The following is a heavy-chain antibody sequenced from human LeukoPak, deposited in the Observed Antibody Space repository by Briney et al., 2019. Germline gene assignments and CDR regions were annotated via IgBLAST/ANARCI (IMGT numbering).Heavy chain of an antibody. CDR3: ARARGGYYFDY. CDR2: ISGSDDGT. V-gene: IGHV3-23*01. D-gene: IGHD6-13*01. J-gene: IGHJ4*02. Sequence: PGGSLRLSCVASGFTFRNCGMTWVRQAPGKGLEWVSTISGSDDGTYYADSVRGRFTISRDNSKNTLYLQMKALRDEDTATYYCARARGGYYFDYWGQGTLVTVSS. CDR1: GFTFRNCG.